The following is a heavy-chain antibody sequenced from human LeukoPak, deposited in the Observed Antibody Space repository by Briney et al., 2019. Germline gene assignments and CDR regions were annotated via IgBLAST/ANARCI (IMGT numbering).Heavy chain of an antibody. CDR1: GGSISTYY. J-gene: IGHJ6*03. Sequence: PSETLSLTCSVSGGSISTYYWSWIRQPPGKGLEWIGYIYYSGSTNYNPSLKSRVSISVDTSKNQFSLKLSSVTAADTAVYYCARGTTSIFTWYYYYMDVWGKGTTVTISS. CDR3: ARGTTSIFTWYYYYMDV. CDR2: IYYSGST. D-gene: IGHD2-21*01. V-gene: IGHV4-59*01.